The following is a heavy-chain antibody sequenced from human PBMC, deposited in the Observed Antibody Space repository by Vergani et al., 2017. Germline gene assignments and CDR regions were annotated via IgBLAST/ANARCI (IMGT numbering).Heavy chain of an antibody. V-gene: IGHV4-34*01. CDR3: ARYRYYYYGMDV. CDR1: GGSFSGYY. Sequence: QVQLQQWGAGMLKPSETLSLTCAVYGGSFSGYYWSWIRQPPGKGLEWIGEINHSGSTTYNPSLKSRVTISVDTSKGQFSLKLSSVTAADTAVYYCARYRYYYYGMDVWGQGTTVTVSS. J-gene: IGHJ6*02. CDR2: INHSGST.